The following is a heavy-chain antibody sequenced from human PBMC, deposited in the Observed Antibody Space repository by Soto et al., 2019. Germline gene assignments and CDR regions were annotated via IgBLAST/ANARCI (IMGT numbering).Heavy chain of an antibody. J-gene: IGHJ5*02. V-gene: IGHV4-4*07. Sequence: SETLSLPCTVSGGSISSYYWSWIRQPAGKGLEWIGRIYTSGSTNYNPSLKSRVTMSVDTSKNQFSLKLSSVTAADTAVYYCGRGHCGDYETKWFDPWGQGTLVTVSS. CDR3: GRGHCGDYETKWFDP. CDR1: GGSISSYY. D-gene: IGHD4-17*01. CDR2: IYTSGST.